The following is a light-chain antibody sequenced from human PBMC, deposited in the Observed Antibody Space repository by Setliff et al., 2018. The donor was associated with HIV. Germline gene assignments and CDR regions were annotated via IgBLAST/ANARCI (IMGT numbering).Light chain of an antibody. V-gene: IGLV2-23*02. J-gene: IGLJ1*01. CDR2: EVS. Sequence: LPQPASVSGSPGQSITISCTGTSSDVGSYNLVSWYQQHPGKAPKLMIYEVSKRPSGFSNRISGSKSGNTASLTISGLQAEDEADYYCCSYAGSSTPYVFGTGTKVTVL. CDR3: CSYAGSSTPYV. CDR1: SSDVGSYNL.